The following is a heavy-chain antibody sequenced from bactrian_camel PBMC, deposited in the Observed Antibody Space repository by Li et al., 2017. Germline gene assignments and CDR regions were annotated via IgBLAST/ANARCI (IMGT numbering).Heavy chain of an antibody. CDR2: IDSDGST. CDR3: AIEIAGAYYSGGIYYGGEGYAY. J-gene: IGHJ4*01. D-gene: IGHD2*01. Sequence: QVQLVESGGGSVQSGGSLRLSCSVSGDTYGSACMGWFRQRPGKEREGVASIDSDGSTSYADSVKGRFTISQDNAKNTLYLQMNSLNPDDTAMYYCAIEIAGAYYSGGIYYGGEGYAYWGQGTQVTVS. V-gene: IGHV3S55*01. CDR1: GDTYGSAC.